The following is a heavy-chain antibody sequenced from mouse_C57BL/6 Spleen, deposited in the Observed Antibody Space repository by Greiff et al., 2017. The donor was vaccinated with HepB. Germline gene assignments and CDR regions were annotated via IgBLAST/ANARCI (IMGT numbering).Heavy chain of an antibody. D-gene: IGHD1-1*01. CDR3: ARSLITTVVATRDY. CDR2: IDPSDSYT. Sequence: QVQLQQPGAELVKPGASVKLSCKASGYTFTSYWMQWVKQRPGQGLEWIGEIDPSDSYTNYNQKFKGKATLTVDTSSITAYMQLSSLTSEDSAVYYCARSLITTVVATRDYWGQGTTLTVSS. J-gene: IGHJ2*01. CDR1: GYTFTSYW. V-gene: IGHV1-50*01.